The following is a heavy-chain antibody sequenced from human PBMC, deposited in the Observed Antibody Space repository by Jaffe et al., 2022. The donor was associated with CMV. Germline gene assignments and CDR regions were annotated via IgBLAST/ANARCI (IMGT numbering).Heavy chain of an antibody. D-gene: IGHD3-10*01. CDR3: ANRPAMVRGSAGMDV. CDR1: GFTFSSYA. J-gene: IGHJ6*02. CDR2: ISGSGGST. Sequence: EVQLLESGGGLVQPGGSLRLSCAASGFTFSSYAMSWVRQAPGKGLEWVSAISGSGGSTYYADSVKGRFTISRDNSKNTLYLQMNSLRAEDTAVYYCANRPAMVRGSAGMDVWGQGTTVTVSS. V-gene: IGHV3-23*01.